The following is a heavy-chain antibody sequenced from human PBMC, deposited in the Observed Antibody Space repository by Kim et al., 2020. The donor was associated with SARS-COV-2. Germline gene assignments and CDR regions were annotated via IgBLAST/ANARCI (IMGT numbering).Heavy chain of an antibody. J-gene: IGHJ4*02. CDR2: IYHNGST. CDR1: GYSISSGFY. V-gene: IGHV4-38-2*02. CDR3: ARERRVETYYFDSSGYYMGYHFDY. Sequence: SETLSLTCTVSGYSISSGFYWAWIRQPPGKGLEWIGSIYHNGSTYYNPSLKSRVTILVDTSRIQFSLRLSSVTAADTAVYYCARERRVETYYFDSSGYYMGYHFDYWSQGTLVTVSS. D-gene: IGHD3-22*01.